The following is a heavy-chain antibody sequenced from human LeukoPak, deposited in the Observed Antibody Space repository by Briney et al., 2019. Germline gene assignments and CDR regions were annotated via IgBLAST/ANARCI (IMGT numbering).Heavy chain of an antibody. CDR2: IYTSGST. V-gene: IGHV4-4*07. CDR1: GGSISSYY. J-gene: IGHJ4*02. D-gene: IGHD3-22*01. CDR3: ARHSNYYESGGPLDY. Sequence: SETLSLICTVSGGSISSYYWSWIRQPAGKGLEWIGRIYTSGSTNYNPSLKSRLTMSVDTSKNQFSLKLSSVTAADTAVYYCARHSNYYESGGPLDYWGQGTLVTVSS.